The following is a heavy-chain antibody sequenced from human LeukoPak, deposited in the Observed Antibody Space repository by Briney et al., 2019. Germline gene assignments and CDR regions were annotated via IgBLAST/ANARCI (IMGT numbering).Heavy chain of an antibody. V-gene: IGHV1-18*01. CDR2: ISAYNGNT. D-gene: IGHD5-18*01. J-gene: IGHJ4*02. Sequence: ASVKVPCKASGYTFTSYGISWVRQAPGQGLEWMGWISAYNGNTNYAQKLQGRVTMTTDTSTSTAYMELRSLRSDDTAVYYCARASTVDTAMVPPFDYWGQGTLVTVSS. CDR3: ARASTVDTAMVPPFDY. CDR1: GYTFTSYG.